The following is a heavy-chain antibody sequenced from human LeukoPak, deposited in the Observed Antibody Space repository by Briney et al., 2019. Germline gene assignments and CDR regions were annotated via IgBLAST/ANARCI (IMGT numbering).Heavy chain of an antibody. CDR3: AKGGSVGATAPFDY. CDR1: GFTFSSDG. CDR2: LSGSGSTT. J-gene: IGHJ4*02. V-gene: IGHV3-23*01. D-gene: IGHD1-26*01. Sequence: GGSLRLSCAASGFTFSSDGMSWVRQAPGKGLEWGSALSGSGSTTYYADSVKGRFTISRDNSKNTLYLQMNSLRADDTAVYYCAKGGSVGATAPFDYWGQGTLVTVSS.